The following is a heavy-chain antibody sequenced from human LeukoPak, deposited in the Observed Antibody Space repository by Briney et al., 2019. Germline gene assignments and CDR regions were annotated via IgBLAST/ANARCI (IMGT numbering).Heavy chain of an antibody. D-gene: IGHD3-10*01. V-gene: IGHV1-69*13. CDR2: IIPIFGTA. CDR3: ARDRTHYYYGSGSSNWFDP. CDR1: GGTFSSYA. J-gene: IGHJ5*02. Sequence: SVKVSCKASGGTFSSYAISWVRQAPGQGLEWMGGIIPIFGTANYAQKFQGRVTITADESTSTAYMELSSLRSEDTAVYYCARDRTHYYYGSGSSNWFDPWGQGTLVIVSS.